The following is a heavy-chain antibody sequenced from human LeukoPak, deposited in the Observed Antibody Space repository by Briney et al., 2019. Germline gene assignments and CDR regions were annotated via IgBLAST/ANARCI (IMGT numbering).Heavy chain of an antibody. CDR1: GGSLNSY. V-gene: IGHV4-4*07. CDR3: ARASPGYSSSWGYYYYYMDV. J-gene: IGHJ6*03. CDR2: ISGSGTI. Sequence: SETLSLTCTVSGGSLNSYWSWIRQPAGKGLEWIGRISGSGTITYNPALQSRLSISIDTSKNQFSLKLMSVTAADTAVYYCARASPGYSSSWGYYYYYMDVWGKGTTVTVS. D-gene: IGHD6-13*01.